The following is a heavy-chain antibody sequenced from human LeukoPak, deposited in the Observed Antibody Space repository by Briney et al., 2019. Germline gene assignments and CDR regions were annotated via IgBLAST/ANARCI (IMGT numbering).Heavy chain of an antibody. V-gene: IGHV3-30-3*01. J-gene: IGHJ6*02. CDR2: ISYDGSNK. CDR3: ARAASGESALLSRGNYYYYGMDV. Sequence: GGSLRLSCAASGFTFSSYAKHWVRQAPGKGLEWVAVISYDGSNKYYADSVKGRFTISRDNSKNTLYLQMNSLRAEDTAVYYCARAASGESALLSRGNYYYYGMDVWGQGTTVTVSS. D-gene: IGHD1-14*01. CDR1: GFTFSSYA.